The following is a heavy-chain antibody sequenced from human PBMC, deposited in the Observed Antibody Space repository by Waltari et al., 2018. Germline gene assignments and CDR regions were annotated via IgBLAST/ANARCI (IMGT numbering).Heavy chain of an antibody. CDR1: GGSISRSNR. CDR2: IYHSGST. Sequence: QVQLQESGPGLVKPSGTLSLPCAVSGGSISRSNRWSWVRQPPGKGLEWIGEIYHSGSTNYNPSLKSRVTISVDKSKNQFSLKLSSVTAADTAVYYCAGASIAAAPEGFDPWGQGTLVTVSS. J-gene: IGHJ5*02. D-gene: IGHD6-13*01. V-gene: IGHV4-4*02. CDR3: AGASIAAAPEGFDP.